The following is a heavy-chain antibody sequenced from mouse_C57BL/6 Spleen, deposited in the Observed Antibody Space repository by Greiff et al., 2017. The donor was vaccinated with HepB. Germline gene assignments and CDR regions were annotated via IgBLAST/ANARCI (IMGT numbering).Heavy chain of an antibody. CDR1: GYTFTSYW. J-gene: IGHJ4*01. Sequence: QVQLQQPGAELVKPGASVKLSCKASGYTFTSYWMHWVKQRPGQGLEWIGIIHPNSGSTNYNEKFKSKATLTVDKSSSTAYMQLSSLTSEDSAVYYCARHQFITTVVGAMDYWGQGTSVTVSS. V-gene: IGHV1-64*01. CDR2: IHPNSGST. D-gene: IGHD1-1*01. CDR3: ARHQFITTVVGAMDY.